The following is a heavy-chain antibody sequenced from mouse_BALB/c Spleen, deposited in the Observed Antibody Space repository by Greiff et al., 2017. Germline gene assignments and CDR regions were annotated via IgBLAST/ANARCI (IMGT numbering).Heavy chain of an antibody. D-gene: IGHD2-14*01. CDR2: ISNGGGST. CDR1: GFTFSSYT. CDR3: ARHAYRYDGGYYYAMDY. V-gene: IGHV5-12-2*01. Sequence: DVMLVESGGGLVQPGGSLKLSCAASGFTFSSYTMSWVRQTPEKRLEWVAYISNGGGSTYYPDTVKGRFTISRDNAKNTLYLQMSSLKSEDTAMYYCARHAYRYDGGYYYAMDYWGQGTSVTVSS. J-gene: IGHJ4*01.